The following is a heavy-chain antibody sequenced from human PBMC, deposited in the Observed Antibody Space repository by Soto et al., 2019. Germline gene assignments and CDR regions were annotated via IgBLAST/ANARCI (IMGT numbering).Heavy chain of an antibody. J-gene: IGHJ4*02. CDR1: VFSFSRYA. CDR2: VSRSGDNT. Sequence: GPLRLSFAASVFSFSRYAMSWVRQAPGEGLEWVSAVSRSGDNTYHADSVKGRFTISRDNSKNTLYMQMNSLRVEDTAVYYGAKDFGNYDILIGYLTFGSWGQGTLVTVSS. V-gene: IGHV3-23*01. D-gene: IGHD3-9*01. CDR3: AKDFGNYDILIGYLTFGS.